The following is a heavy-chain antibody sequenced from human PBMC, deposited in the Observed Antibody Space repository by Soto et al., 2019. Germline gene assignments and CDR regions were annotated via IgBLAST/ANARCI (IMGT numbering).Heavy chain of an antibody. V-gene: IGHV3-30-3*01. Sequence: PGGSLRLSCAASGFTFSSYAIHWVRQAPGKGLEWVAVISYDGSNKYYADSVKGRFTISRDNSKNTLYLQMNSLRAEDTAVYYCARGGSSWYGDYYGMDVWGQGTTVTVSS. CDR2: ISYDGSNK. J-gene: IGHJ6*02. D-gene: IGHD6-13*01. CDR3: ARGGSSWYGDYYGMDV. CDR1: GFTFSSYA.